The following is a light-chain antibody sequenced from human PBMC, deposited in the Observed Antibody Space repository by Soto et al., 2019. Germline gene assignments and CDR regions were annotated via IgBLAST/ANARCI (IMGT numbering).Light chain of an antibody. J-gene: IGLJ2*01. CDR3: AAWDDSLNGHVI. V-gene: IGLV1-44*01. Sequence: QPVLTQSPSASGTPGQRVTISCSGSNSNIGSNAVNWYQHLPGAAPKLLIYSHNQRPSGVPDRFSGSKSGTSASPTISGLQSEDEADYYCAAWDDSLNGHVIFGGGTKLTVL. CDR2: SHN. CDR1: NSNIGSNA.